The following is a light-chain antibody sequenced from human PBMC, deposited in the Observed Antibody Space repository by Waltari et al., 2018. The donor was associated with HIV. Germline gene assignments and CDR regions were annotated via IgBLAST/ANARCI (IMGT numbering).Light chain of an antibody. CDR3: AAWDDSLSAVV. J-gene: IGLJ2*01. Sequence: SVLAQPPSVSGTPGQGVTISCSGSNSNIGSNHVYWYRQLPDRFSGSKSGTSASLAISGLRSEDEADYYCAAWDDSLSAVVFGGGTKLTVL. CDR1: NSNIGSNH. V-gene: IGLV1-47*01.